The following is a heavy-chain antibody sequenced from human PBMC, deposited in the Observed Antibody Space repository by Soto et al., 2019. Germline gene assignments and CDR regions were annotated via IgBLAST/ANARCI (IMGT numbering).Heavy chain of an antibody. D-gene: IGHD6-25*01. V-gene: IGHV3-9*01. CDR3: AKAGLLLSGPSDY. J-gene: IGHJ4*02. CDR2: ISWNSGII. CDR1: GFTFDDYS. Sequence: EVQLVESGGGLVQPGRSLRLSCAASGFTFDDYSIHWFRQAPGKGLEWVSGISWNSGIIDYADSVKGRFTISRDNAKNSLYLQMNSLRAEDTAFYDCAKAGLLLSGPSDYGGQGTLVTVSS.